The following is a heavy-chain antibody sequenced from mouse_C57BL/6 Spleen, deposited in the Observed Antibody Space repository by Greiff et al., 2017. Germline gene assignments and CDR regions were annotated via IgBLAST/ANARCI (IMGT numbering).Heavy chain of an antibody. CDR2: IYPSDSET. CDR3: ARPAYYSNYWYFDV. J-gene: IGHJ1*03. CDR1: GYTFTSYW. Sequence: VQLQQPGAELVRPGSSVKLSCKASGYTFTSYWMDWVKQRPGQGLEWIGNIYPSDSETHYNQKFKDKATLTVDKSSSTAYMQLSSLTSEDSAVYYGARPAYYSNYWYFDVWGTGTTVTVSS. V-gene: IGHV1-61*01. D-gene: IGHD2-5*01.